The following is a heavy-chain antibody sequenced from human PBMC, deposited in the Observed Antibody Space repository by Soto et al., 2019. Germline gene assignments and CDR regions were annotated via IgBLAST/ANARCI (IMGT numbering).Heavy chain of an antibody. Sequence: GESLKISCAASGFTFSSYAMSWVRQAPGKGLEWVSAISGSGGSTYYADSVKGRFTISRDNSKNTLYLQMNSLRAEDTAVYYCAKNSGGWNYVRYYYYYMDVWGKGTTVTVSS. CDR2: ISGSGGST. CDR3: AKNSGGWNYVRYYYYYMDV. CDR1: GFTFSSYA. J-gene: IGHJ6*03. V-gene: IGHV3-23*01. D-gene: IGHD6-19*01.